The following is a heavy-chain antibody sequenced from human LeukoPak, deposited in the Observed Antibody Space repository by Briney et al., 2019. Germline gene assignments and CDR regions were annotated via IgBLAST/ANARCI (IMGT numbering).Heavy chain of an antibody. J-gene: IGHJ3*02. Sequence: SQTLSLTCAVSGGSISSGGYSWSWIRQPPGKGLEWIGYIYHSGSTYYNPSLKSRVTISVDRPKNQFSLKLSSVTAADTAVYYCARAPLVLLWFGEPNSGAFDIWGQGTMVTVSS. D-gene: IGHD3-10*01. CDR2: IYHSGST. CDR3: ARAPLVLLWFGEPNSGAFDI. V-gene: IGHV4-30-2*01. CDR1: GGSISSGGYS.